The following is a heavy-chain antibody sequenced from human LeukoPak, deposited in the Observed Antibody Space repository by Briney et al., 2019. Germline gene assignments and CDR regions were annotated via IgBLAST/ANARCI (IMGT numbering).Heavy chain of an antibody. J-gene: IGHJ5*02. CDR1: GGSISSYY. CDR3: ARMRTYYDFWSGYNMDWFDP. V-gene: IGHV4-4*07. D-gene: IGHD3-3*01. Sequence: SETLSLTCTVSGGSISSYYWSWLRQPAGRGLEWIGRIYTSGSTNYNPSLKSRVTMSVDTSKNQFSPKLSSVPAADTAVYYCARMRTYYDFWSGYNMDWFDPWGQGTLVTVSS. CDR2: IYTSGST.